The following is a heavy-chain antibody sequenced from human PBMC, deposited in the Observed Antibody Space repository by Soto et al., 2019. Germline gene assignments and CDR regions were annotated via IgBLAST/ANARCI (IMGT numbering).Heavy chain of an antibody. V-gene: IGHV3-33*01. CDR2: IWYDGSNK. CDR3: ARDSAGTAFDY. Sequence: RRLSCAASGFTFSSYGMHWVRQAPGKGLEWVAVIWYDGSNKYYADSVKGRFTTSRDNSKNTLYLQMNSLRAEDTAVYYCARDSAGTAFDYWGQGTLVTVSS. J-gene: IGHJ4*02. D-gene: IGHD1-7*01. CDR1: GFTFSSYG.